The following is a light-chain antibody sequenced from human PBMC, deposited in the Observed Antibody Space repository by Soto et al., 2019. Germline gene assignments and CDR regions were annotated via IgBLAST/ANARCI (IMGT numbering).Light chain of an antibody. V-gene: IGKV3-15*01. Sequence: ILMTQSPATLSVSPGERATLSCRASQSISTKLAWYQQKPGQAPRLLIYGASTRATGIPVRFSGSGSGTEFTLTITSLQFEDFAVYYCQEYNDWRPITFGGGTKVDIK. CDR1: QSISTK. CDR3: QEYNDWRPIT. CDR2: GAS. J-gene: IGKJ4*01.